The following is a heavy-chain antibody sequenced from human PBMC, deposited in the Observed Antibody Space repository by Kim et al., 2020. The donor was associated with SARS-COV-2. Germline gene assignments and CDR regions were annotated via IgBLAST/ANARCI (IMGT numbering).Heavy chain of an antibody. D-gene: IGHD4-17*01. CDR3: ARGTDYGDYAMDV. V-gene: IGHV3-7*01. CDR2: IKQDGSEK. Sequence: GGSLRLSCAASGFTFSSYWMYWVRQAPGKGLEWVANIKQDGSEKDYVDSVKGRFTISRDNAKNSLYLQMNSLRAEDTAVYYCARGTDYGDYAMDVWGQGTTVTVSS. CDR1: GFTFSSYW. J-gene: IGHJ6*02.